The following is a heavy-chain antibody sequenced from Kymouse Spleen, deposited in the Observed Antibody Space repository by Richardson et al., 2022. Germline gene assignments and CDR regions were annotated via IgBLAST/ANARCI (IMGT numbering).Heavy chain of an antibody. CDR1: GFTFSGSA. V-gene: IGHV3-73*02. CDR2: IRSKANSYAT. Sequence: EVQLVESGGGLVQPGGSLKLSCAASGFTFSGSAMHWVRQASGKGLEWVGRIRSKANSYATAYAASVKGRFTISRDDSKNTAYLQMNSLKTEDTAVYYCTSYIAARPDYYYYGMDVWGQGTTVTVSS. D-gene: IGHD6-6*01. J-gene: IGHJ6*02. CDR3: TSYIAARPDYYYYGMDV.